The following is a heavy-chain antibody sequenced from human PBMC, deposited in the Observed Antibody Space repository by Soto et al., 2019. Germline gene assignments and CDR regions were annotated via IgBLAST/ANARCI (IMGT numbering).Heavy chain of an antibody. J-gene: IGHJ4*02. CDR3: ARLGGIVDTGTWIQ. CDR2: IYPGDSDT. D-gene: IGHD1-26*01. V-gene: IGHV5-51*01. CDR1: GYRFSTYW. Sequence: GESLKISCKASGYRFSTYWIGWVRQRPGKGPEWMAIIYPGDSDTRENPSFQGQVTISADKSSNTVHLQWRSLKASDTAIYYCARLGGIVDTGTWIQWGQGTRVTVPS.